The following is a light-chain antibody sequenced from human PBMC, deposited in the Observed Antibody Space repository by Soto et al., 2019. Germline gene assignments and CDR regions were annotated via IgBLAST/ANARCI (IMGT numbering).Light chain of an antibody. CDR1: QSVLFSSDNKNY. Sequence: DIVMTQSPDSLAVPLGERATIDCKSTQSVLFSSDNKNYLAWYQQKPGQPPKLLIYWASTRESGVPERFSGSGSGTDFTLTISSLQAEDVAVYYCQQYYTTPYTFGQGTKLEIK. J-gene: IGKJ2*01. CDR3: QQYYTTPYT. V-gene: IGKV4-1*01. CDR2: WAS.